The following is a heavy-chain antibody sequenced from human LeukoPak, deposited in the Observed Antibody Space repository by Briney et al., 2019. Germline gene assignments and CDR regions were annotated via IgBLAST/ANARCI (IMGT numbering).Heavy chain of an antibody. J-gene: IGHJ4*02. CDR1: GYTFTGYY. Sequence: ASVKVSCKASGYTFTGYYIHWVRQAPGQGLEWMGWISAYNGNTNYAQKLQGRVTMTTDTSTSTAYMELRSLRSDDTAVYYCARDLTPDYYDSSGYYYPLRYWGQGTLVTVSS. CDR2: ISAYNGNT. D-gene: IGHD3-22*01. V-gene: IGHV1-18*04. CDR3: ARDLTPDYYDSSGYYYPLRY.